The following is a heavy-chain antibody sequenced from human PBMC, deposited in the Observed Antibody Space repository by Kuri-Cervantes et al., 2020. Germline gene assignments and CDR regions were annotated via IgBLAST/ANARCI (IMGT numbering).Heavy chain of an antibody. CDR1: GYTFTSYD. D-gene: IGHD4-17*01. CDR3: AREYRDYGPAWFDP. CDR2: MNPNSGNT. J-gene: IGHJ5*02. Sequence: ASVKVSCKASGYTFTSYDINWVRQATGQGLEWMGWMNPNSGNTGYAQKFQGRVTTTRNTSISTAYMELSSLRSEDTAVYYCAREYRDYGPAWFDPWGQGTLVTVSS. V-gene: IGHV1-8*01.